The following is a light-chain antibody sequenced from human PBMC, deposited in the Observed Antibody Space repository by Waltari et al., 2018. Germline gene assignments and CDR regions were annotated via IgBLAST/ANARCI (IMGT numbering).Light chain of an antibody. V-gene: IGLV2-8*01. CDR1: SSDIGSYNF. J-gene: IGLJ2*01. Sequence: QSALTQPPSASGSPGQSVTISCTGTSSDIGSYNFVSWYQHHPGKAPKLIIYEVTQRPSGVPDRFACSKPGNTASLTVSGLQAEDEADYYCASFVGTNTFRVFGGGTRVTVL. CDR3: ASFVGTNTFRV. CDR2: EVT.